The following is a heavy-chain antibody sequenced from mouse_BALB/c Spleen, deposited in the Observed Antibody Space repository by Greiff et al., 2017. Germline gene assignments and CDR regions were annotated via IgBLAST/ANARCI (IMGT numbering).Heavy chain of an antibody. V-gene: IGHV5-6-3*01. CDR2: INSNGGST. CDR3: ARRAMDY. J-gene: IGHJ4*01. CDR1: GFTFSSYG. Sequence: EVMLVESGGGLVQPGGSLKLSCAASGFTFSSYGMSWVRQTPDKRLELVATINSNGGSTYYPDSVKGRFTISRDNAKNTLYLQMSSLKSEDTAMYYCARRAMDYWGQGTSVTVSS.